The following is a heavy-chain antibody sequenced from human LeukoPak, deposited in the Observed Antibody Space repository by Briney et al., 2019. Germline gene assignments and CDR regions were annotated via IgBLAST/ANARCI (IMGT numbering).Heavy chain of an antibody. J-gene: IGHJ3*02. CDR1: GYTFTGYY. D-gene: IGHD2-15*01. V-gene: IGHV1-2*02. CDR2: INPNSGGT. Sequence: ASVKVSCKASGYTFTGYYMHWVRRAPGQGLEWMGWINPNSGGTNYAQKFQGRVTMTTDTSMSTAYMELSRLTSDDTAVYYCAREVAAGGPFDIWGQGTMVTVSS. CDR3: AREVAAGGPFDI.